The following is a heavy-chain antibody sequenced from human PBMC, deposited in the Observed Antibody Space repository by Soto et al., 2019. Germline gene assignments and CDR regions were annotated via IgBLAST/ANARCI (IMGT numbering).Heavy chain of an antibody. CDR2: INTDGSIT. CDR1: GLIFSNYK. V-gene: IGHV3-74*01. J-gene: IGHJ4*02. CDR3: ARDTDGLHY. Sequence: GGSLRLSCAASGLIFSNYKMHWVRQAPGKGLVWVSCINTDGSITDYADSVKGRFTVSRDNPKNTLYLQMNSLRAEDTAVYYCARDTDGLHYWGQVTLVTVSS.